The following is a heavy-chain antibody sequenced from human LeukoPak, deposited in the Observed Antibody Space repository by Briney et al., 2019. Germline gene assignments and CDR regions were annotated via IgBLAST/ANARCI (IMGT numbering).Heavy chain of an antibody. Sequence: SETLSLTCTVSGVSISSGGYYWSWLRQHPGKGLEWIAYIYYSGSTYYNPSLKSRVTISVDTSKNQFSLKLSSVTAADTAVYYCARVWGFGEPIDYWGQGTLVTVSS. V-gene: IGHV4-31*03. J-gene: IGHJ4*02. CDR2: IYYSGST. CDR1: GVSISSGGYY. CDR3: ARVWGFGEPIDY. D-gene: IGHD3-10*01.